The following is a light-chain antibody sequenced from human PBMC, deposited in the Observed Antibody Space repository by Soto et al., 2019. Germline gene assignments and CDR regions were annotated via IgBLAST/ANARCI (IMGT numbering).Light chain of an antibody. V-gene: IGLV2-14*01. J-gene: IGLJ2*01. CDR3: SSYASSNTLVV. Sequence: QSALTQPASVSGSPGQSITISCTGTSSDVGGYKYVSWYQQYPGKAPKLMIYDVNNRPSGVSNRFSGSKSGNTASLTISGLQAEDEADYYCSSYASSNTLVVFGGGTKLTVL. CDR2: DVN. CDR1: SSDVGGYKY.